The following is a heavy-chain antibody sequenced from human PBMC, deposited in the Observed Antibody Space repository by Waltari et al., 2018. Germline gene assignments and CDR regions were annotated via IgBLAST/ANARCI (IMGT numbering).Heavy chain of an antibody. CDR3: ARSEVATMREGYYYYGMDV. CDR2: IYPGDSDT. CDR1: GYRFTSYW. J-gene: IGHJ6*02. V-gene: IGHV5-51*03. Sequence: EVQLVQSGAEVQKPGESLKISCKGSGYRFTSYWLGWVRQIPGTGLEWMGIIYPGDSDTRYSPSVQGQVTISADKSISTAYLQWSSLKASDTAMYYCARSEVATMREGYYYYGMDVWGQGTTVTVSS. D-gene: IGHD5-12*01.